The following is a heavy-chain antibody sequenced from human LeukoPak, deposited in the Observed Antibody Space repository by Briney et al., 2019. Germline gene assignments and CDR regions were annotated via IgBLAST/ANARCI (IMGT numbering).Heavy chain of an antibody. J-gene: IGHJ4*02. CDR1: GYTFTGYY. D-gene: IGHD3-10*01. Sequence: ASVKVSCKASGYTFTGYYMHWVRQAPGQGLEWMGWINPNSGGTNYAQKFQGWVTMTRDTSISTAYMELSRLRSDDTAAYYCARRSPRDGESAFDYWGQGTLVTVSS. CDR2: INPNSGGT. V-gene: IGHV1-2*04. CDR3: ARRSPRDGESAFDY.